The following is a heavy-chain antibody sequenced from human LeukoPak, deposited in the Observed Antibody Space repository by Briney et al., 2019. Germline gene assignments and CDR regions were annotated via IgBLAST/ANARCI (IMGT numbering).Heavy chain of an antibody. D-gene: IGHD3-10*01. CDR1: GYTFTGYY. Sequence: ASVKVSCKASGYTFTGYYMHWVRQAPGQGLEWMGWINPSDGSTDYAQKFQGRVTMTRDTSTSTVYMELSSLRSADTAVYYCARGTLYYGSGIYPHPGKYYFDYWGQGTLVTVSS. J-gene: IGHJ4*02. V-gene: IGHV1-46*01. CDR3: ARGTLYYGSGIYPHPGKYYFDY. CDR2: INPSDGST.